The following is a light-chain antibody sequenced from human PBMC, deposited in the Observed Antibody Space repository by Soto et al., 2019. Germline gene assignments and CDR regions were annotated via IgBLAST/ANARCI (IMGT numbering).Light chain of an antibody. CDR3: QQCGGAPLT. CDR2: DAS. CDR1: QSVSNTY. V-gene: IGKV3-20*01. J-gene: IGKJ4*02. Sequence: IVLTQSPDTLSRSPGETATLPCRASQSVSNTYLAWYQQKPGQAPRLLIYDASTRATGIPDRFSGSGSGTDFTLTISRLEPEDFAVYFCQQCGGAPLTFGRGTKVDNK.